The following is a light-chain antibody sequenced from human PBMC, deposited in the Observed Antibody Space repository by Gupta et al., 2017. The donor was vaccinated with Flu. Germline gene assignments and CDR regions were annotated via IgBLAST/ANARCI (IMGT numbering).Light chain of an antibody. CDR1: QNINSF. J-gene: IGKJ4*01. CDR3: QQTDSTPLT. CDR2: AAV. V-gene: IGKV1-39*01. Sequence: DIQMTQSPSSLSASVGDRVTITCRASQNINSFLSWYQQKPGKAPQLLIYAAVTLQSGVPSRFSGSGSVTDFTLTINGLQPEDFATYFCQQTDSTPLTFGGGTKVEIK.